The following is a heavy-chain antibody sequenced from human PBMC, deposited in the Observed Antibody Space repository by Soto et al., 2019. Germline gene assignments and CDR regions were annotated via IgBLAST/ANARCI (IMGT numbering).Heavy chain of an antibody. CDR3: AKDRKEDTAMAIFDY. CDR2: ISWTSGSI. Sequence: EVQLVESGGGLVPPGRSLRLSCAASGFTFDDYAMHWVRQAPGKGLEWVSGISWTSGSIGYADSVKGRFTISRDNAKNSLYLQMNSLRAEDTALYYCAKDRKEDTAMAIFDYWGQGTLVTVSS. D-gene: IGHD5-18*01. V-gene: IGHV3-9*01. CDR1: GFTFDDYA. J-gene: IGHJ4*02.